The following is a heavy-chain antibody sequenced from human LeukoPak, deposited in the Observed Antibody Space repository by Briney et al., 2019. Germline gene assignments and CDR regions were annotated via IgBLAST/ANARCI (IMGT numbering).Heavy chain of an antibody. D-gene: IGHD2-15*01. CDR2: ISGSGGST. CDR1: GFTFSSYA. J-gene: IGHJ4*02. CDR3: ATRAYCSGGSCSYYFDY. V-gene: IGHV3-23*01. Sequence: GGSLRLSCAASGFTFSSYAISWVRQAPGKGLEWVSAISGSGGSTYYADSVKGRFTISRDNSKNTLYLQMNSLRAEDTAVYYCATRAYCSGGSCSYYFDYWGQGTLVTVSS.